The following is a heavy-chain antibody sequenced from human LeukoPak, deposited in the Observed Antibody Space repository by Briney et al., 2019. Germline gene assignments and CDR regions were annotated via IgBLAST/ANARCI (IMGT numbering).Heavy chain of an antibody. J-gene: IGHJ4*02. CDR3: VRGRHYFDY. D-gene: IGHD5-24*01. CDR1: GFTFGSYA. V-gene: IGHV3-23*01. CDR2: IVGSGYST. Sequence: GGSLRLSCAASGFTFGSYAMTWVRQAPGKGLDWVSAIVGSGYSTYYAASVKGRFTISRDNSKNTVYLQMDSLRAEDTAAHFCVRGRHYFDYWGQGALVTVSS.